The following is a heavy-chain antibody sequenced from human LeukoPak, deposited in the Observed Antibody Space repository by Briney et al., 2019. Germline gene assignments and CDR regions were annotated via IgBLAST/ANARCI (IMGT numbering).Heavy chain of an antibody. D-gene: IGHD3-16*02. V-gene: IGHV3-23*01. CDR1: GSTFSSYA. Sequence: GGSLRLSCAASGSTFSSYAMSWVRQAPGKGLEWVSAISGSGGSTYYADSVKGRFTISRDNSKNTLYLQMNSLRAEDTAVYYCAKGAQYDYVWGSYRWPYYFDYWGQGTLVTVSS. CDR2: ISGSGGST. J-gene: IGHJ4*02. CDR3: AKGAQYDYVWGSYRWPYYFDY.